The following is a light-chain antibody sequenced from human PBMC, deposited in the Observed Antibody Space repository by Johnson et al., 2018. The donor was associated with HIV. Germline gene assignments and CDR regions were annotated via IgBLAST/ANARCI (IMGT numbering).Light chain of an antibody. J-gene: IGLJ1*01. CDR1: SSNVGSSF. CDR2: DNN. CDR3: GTWDSSLSVLYV. Sequence: QSVLTQPPSVSAAPGQTVTISCSGSSSNVGSSFVSWYRQVPGTAPKLLIYDNNKRPSGIPGRFSGSKSGTSATLGITGLQTGDEADYYCGTWDSSLSVLYVFGTGTKVTVL. V-gene: IGLV1-51*01.